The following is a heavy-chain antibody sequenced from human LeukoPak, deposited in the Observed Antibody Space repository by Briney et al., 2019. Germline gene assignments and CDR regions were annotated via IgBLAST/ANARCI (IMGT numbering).Heavy chain of an antibody. CDR1: GGSFSGYY. V-gene: IGHV4-34*01. CDR2: INHSGST. D-gene: IGHD1-14*01. CDR3: ARDGPAPDSDY. J-gene: IGHJ4*02. Sequence: SETLSLTCAVYGGSFSGYYWSWIRQPPGKGLEWIGEINHSGSTNYNPSLKSRVTISVDKSKNQFSLKLSSVTAADTAVYYCARDGPAPDSDYWGQGTLVTVSS.